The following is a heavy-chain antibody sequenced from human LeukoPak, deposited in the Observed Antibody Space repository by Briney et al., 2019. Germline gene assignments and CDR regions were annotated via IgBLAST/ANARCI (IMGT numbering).Heavy chain of an antibody. CDR3: ARDCSSTSCPDAFDI. D-gene: IGHD2-2*01. Sequence: KPSETLSLTCAVYGGSFSGYYWSWIRQPPGKGLEWIGEINHSGSTNYNPSLKSRVTISVDTSKNQFSLKLSSVTAADTAVYYCARDCSSTSCPDAFDIWGQGTMVTVSS. V-gene: IGHV4-34*01. CDR1: GGSFSGYY. CDR2: INHSGST. J-gene: IGHJ3*02.